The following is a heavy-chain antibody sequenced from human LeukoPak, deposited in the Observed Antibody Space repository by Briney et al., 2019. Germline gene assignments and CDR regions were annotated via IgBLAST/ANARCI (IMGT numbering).Heavy chain of an antibody. Sequence: ASVKVSCKASGYTFTSYGISWVRQAPGQGLEWMGWISAYNGNTNYAQKLQGRVTMTTDTSTSTAYMELRSLRSDDTAVYYCARVLKVLRYFDLFPPVPDAFDIWGQGTMVTVSS. V-gene: IGHV1-18*01. CDR3: ARVLKVLRYFDLFPPVPDAFDI. CDR2: ISAYNGNT. CDR1: GYTFTSYG. J-gene: IGHJ3*02. D-gene: IGHD3-9*01.